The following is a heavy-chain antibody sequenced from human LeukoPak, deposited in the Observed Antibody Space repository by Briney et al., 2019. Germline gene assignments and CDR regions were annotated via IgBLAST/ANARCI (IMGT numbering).Heavy chain of an antibody. CDR3: AAWNQGLDY. CDR2: IYTDGST. V-gene: IGHV3-53*01. CDR1: GFIVSSNY. Sequence: PGGSLRLSCAASGFIVSSNYMNWVRQAPGKGLEWVSVIYTDGSTYYADSVKGRFTISRDISRNTVHLQVNSLRAGDTAVYYCAAWNQGLDYWGQGTLVTVSS. J-gene: IGHJ4*02. D-gene: IGHD1-1*01.